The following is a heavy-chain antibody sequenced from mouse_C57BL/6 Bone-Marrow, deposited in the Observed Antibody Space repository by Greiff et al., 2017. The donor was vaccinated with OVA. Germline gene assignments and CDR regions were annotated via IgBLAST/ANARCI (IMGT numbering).Heavy chain of an antibody. D-gene: IGHD1-1*01. CDR2: ISSGGDYI. Sequence: EVQVVESGEGLVKPGGSLKLSCAASGFTFSSYAMSWVRQTPEKRLEWVAYISSGGDYIYYADTVKGRFTISRDNARNTLYLQMSSLKSEDTAMYYCTSYYYGSSYFYWYFDVWGTGTTVTVSS. J-gene: IGHJ1*03. CDR3: TSYYYGSSYFYWYFDV. V-gene: IGHV5-9-1*02. CDR1: GFTFSSYA.